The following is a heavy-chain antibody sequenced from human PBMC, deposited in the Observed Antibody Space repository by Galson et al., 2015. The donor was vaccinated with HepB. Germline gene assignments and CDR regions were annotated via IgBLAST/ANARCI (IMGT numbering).Heavy chain of an antibody. Sequence: SLRLSCAASGFTFSSYAMSWVRQAPGKGLEWVSGISGNGGFDTYYADSVKGRFTISRDNSQNTLSLQMNGLRAEDTAVYYCARGRNCATTTCHFPDYYGMDVWGQGTTVTVSS. J-gene: IGHJ6*02. CDR3: ARGRNCATTTCHFPDYYGMDV. D-gene: IGHD2-2*01. V-gene: IGHV3-23*01. CDR2: ISGNGGFDT. CDR1: GFTFSSYA.